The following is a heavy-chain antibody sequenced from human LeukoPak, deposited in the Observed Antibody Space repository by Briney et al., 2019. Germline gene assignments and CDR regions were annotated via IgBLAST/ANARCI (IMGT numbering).Heavy chain of an antibody. CDR1: GFTVSTNY. J-gene: IGHJ4*02. CDR3: ARDDGIGGPFDY. CDR2: IYSGGST. Sequence: GGSLRLSCAVSGFTVSTNYMNWVRQAPGKGLEWVSLIYSGGSTNYADSVKGRFTISRDNSKNTLYLQMNSLRAEDTAVYYCARDDGIGGPFDYWGQGTLVTVSS. V-gene: IGHV3-53*01. D-gene: IGHD4-23*01.